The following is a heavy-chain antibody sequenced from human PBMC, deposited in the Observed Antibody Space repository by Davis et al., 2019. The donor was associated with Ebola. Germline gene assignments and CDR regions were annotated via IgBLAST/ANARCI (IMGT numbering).Heavy chain of an antibody. J-gene: IGHJ4*02. CDR2: INSDGSST. Sequence: HTGGSLRLSCAASGFTFSSYWMHWVRQAPGKGLVWVSRINSDGSSTSYADSVKGRFTISRDNGKNSLFLQMNSLKAGDTATYYCARYSSGLTVLDYWGQGTLVIVSS. CDR1: GFTFSSYW. V-gene: IGHV3-74*01. D-gene: IGHD6-19*01. CDR3: ARYSSGLTVLDY.